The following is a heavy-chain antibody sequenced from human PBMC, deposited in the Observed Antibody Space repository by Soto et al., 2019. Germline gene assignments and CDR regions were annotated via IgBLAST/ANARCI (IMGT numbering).Heavy chain of an antibody. D-gene: IGHD1-26*01. CDR1: GFTFSSYW. CDR2: IKQDGSEK. CDR3: ARGLSGGSYYGGSAFDI. V-gene: IGHV3-7*03. J-gene: IGHJ3*02. Sequence: GGSLRLSCAASGFTFSSYWMRWGRQAPGKGLEWVANIKQDGSEKYYVDSVQGRFTISRDNAKNSLYLQMSSLRAEDTAVYYCARGLSGGSYYGGSAFDIWGQGTMVTVSS.